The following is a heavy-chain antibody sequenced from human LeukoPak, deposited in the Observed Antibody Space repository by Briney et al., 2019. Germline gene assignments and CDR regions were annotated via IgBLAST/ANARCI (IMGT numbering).Heavy chain of an antibody. V-gene: IGHV4-38-2*02. CDR3: ARRLGRIAAAGRNFDY. CDR2: IYHSGST. CDR1: GYSISSGYF. J-gene: IGHJ4*02. Sequence: SETLSLTCTVSGYSISSGYFWGWIRQPPGKGLECIGTIYHSGSTYYNPSLKSRVTISVDTSKNQFSLKLNSVTAADTAVYYCARRLGRIAAAGRNFDYWGQGTLVTVSS. D-gene: IGHD6-13*01.